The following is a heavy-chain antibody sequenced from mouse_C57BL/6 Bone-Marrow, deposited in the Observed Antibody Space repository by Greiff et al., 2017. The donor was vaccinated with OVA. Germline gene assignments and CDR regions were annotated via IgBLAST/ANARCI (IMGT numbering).Heavy chain of an antibody. CDR2: ISSGGSYT. CDR3: ARPGNWDWYFDV. J-gene: IGHJ1*03. Sequence: DVKLVESGGDLVKPGGSLKLSCAASGFTFSSYGMSWVRQTPDKRLEWVATISSGGSYTYYPDSVKGRFTISRDNAKNTLYLQMSSLKSEDTAMYYCARPGNWDWYFDVWGTGTTVTVSS. V-gene: IGHV5-6*02. D-gene: IGHD4-1*01. CDR1: GFTFSSYG.